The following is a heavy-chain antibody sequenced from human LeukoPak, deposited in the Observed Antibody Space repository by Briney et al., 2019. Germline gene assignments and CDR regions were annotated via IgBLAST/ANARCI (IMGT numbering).Heavy chain of an antibody. CDR2: ISGSAYNT. Sequence: PGGSLRLSCAASGFTFSNYAMSWVRQAPGKGLEWASGISGSAYNTYHAASVKGRFTISRDNSKNTLYLQMSSLRDEDTAIYYCAKNPGVAVTPFYYYMDVWGKGTTVTVSS. D-gene: IGHD4-17*01. V-gene: IGHV3-23*01. J-gene: IGHJ6*03. CDR3: AKNPGVAVTPFYYYMDV. CDR1: GFTFSNYA.